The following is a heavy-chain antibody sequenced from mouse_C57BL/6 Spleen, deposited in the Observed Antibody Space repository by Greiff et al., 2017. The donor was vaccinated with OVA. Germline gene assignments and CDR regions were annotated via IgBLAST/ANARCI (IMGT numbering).Heavy chain of an antibody. V-gene: IGHV1-52*01. CDR1: GYTFTSYW. CDR2: IDPSDSET. CDR3: ARRRLGYDGYAMDY. D-gene: IGHD2-3*01. Sequence: VQLQQPGAELVRPGSSVKLSCKASGYTFTSYWMHWVKQRPIQGLEWIGNIDPSDSETHYNQKFKDKATLTVDKSSSTAYMQLSSLTSEDSAVYYCARRRLGYDGYAMDYWGQGTSVTVSS. J-gene: IGHJ4*01.